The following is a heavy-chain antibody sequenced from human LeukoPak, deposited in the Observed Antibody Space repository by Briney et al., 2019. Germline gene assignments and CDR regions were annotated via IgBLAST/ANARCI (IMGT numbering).Heavy chain of an antibody. CDR1: SYYMSSVHY. CDR3: ARDLARESYFYYMDV. Sequence: SDTLSLTCAVSSYYMSSVHYWGWIRQPPGTGLDWIESIQHSGRTYYNPSLKSRVTISVDKSKDQFSLKLSSVTAADTAVYYCARDLARESYFYYMDVWGKGTTVTVSS. V-gene: IGHV4-38-2*02. J-gene: IGHJ6*03. CDR2: IQHSGRT.